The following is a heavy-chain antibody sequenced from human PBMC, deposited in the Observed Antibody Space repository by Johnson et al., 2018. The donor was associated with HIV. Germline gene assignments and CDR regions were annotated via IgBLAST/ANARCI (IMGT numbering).Heavy chain of an antibody. CDR2: IRYDGSNK. J-gene: IGHJ3*02. V-gene: IGHV3-30*02. CDR3: AKSDVVVIPEGAFDI. CDR1: GFTFSSYG. Sequence: QEKLVESGGGVVQPGGSLRLSCAASGFTFSSYGMHWVRQAPGKGLEWVAFIRYDGSNKYYADSVQGRFTMSRDNSKSTLNLQMNSLRAEDTAVYYCAKSDVVVIPEGAFDIWGQGTMVTVSS. D-gene: IGHD2-21*01.